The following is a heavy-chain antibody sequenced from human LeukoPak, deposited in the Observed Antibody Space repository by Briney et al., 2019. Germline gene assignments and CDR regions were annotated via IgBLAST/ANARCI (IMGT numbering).Heavy chain of an antibody. J-gene: IGHJ5*02. CDR1: GGTFSSNA. V-gene: IGHV1-69*06. Sequence: ASVKVSCKASGGTFSSNAIIWVRQAPGQGLEWMGGIIPILSTANYAQKFQGRVTITADKSTSTAYMELRSLRSEDTAVYYCAREVDIVATQDNWFDPWGQGTLVTVSS. D-gene: IGHD5-12*01. CDR2: IIPILSTA. CDR3: AREVDIVATQDNWFDP.